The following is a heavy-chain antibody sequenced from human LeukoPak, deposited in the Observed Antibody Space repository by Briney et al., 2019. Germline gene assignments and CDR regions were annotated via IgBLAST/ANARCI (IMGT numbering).Heavy chain of an antibody. V-gene: IGHV1-8*02. Sequence: GASVKVSCKASGGTFSSYAISWVRQAPGQGLEWMGWMNPNSGNTGYAQKFQGRVTMTRNTSISTAYMELSSLRSEDTAVYYCARGRLAVADDYWGQGTLVTVSS. D-gene: IGHD6-19*01. CDR2: MNPNSGNT. CDR3: ARGRLAVADDY. J-gene: IGHJ4*02. CDR1: GGTFSSYA.